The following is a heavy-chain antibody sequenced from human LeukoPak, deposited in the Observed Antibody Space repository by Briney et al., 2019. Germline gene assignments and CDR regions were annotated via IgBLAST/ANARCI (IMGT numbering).Heavy chain of an antibody. CDR3: ARYRRDGYNPRFDP. D-gene: IGHD5-24*01. Sequence: GASVKVSCKASGYTFTSYGISWVRQAPGQGLEWMGWISAYNGNTNYAQKLQGRVTMTTDTSTSTAYMELRSLTSDDTAVYYCARYRRDGYNPRFDPWGQGTLVTVSS. J-gene: IGHJ5*02. CDR1: GYTFTSYG. V-gene: IGHV1-18*01. CDR2: ISAYNGNT.